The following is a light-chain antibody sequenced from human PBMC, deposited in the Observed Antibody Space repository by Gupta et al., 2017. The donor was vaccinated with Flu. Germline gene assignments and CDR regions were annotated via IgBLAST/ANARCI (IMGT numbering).Light chain of an antibody. V-gene: IGKV3-11*01. Sequence: EIVLTRSPATLSFSQVERATLSCRDSETVSYFLVWYQQKLGQAPRLLIYEASHRATGIPARFSGSGSGTDFSLSISSLEPEESAIYYCQQRRDWPLTFGQGTKLEI. CDR2: EAS. CDR1: ETVSYF. CDR3: QQRRDWPLT. J-gene: IGKJ2*01.